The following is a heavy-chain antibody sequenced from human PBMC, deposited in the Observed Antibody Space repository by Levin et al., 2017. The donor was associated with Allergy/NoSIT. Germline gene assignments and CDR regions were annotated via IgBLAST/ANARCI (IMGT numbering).Heavy chain of an antibody. V-gene: IGHV4-31*03. CDR3: ARDWGQGLIDY. D-gene: IGHD3-16*01. CDR2: IYHSGST. CDR1: TASMSRGGYY. Sequence: TSETLSLTCTVSTASMSRGGYYWSWIRQHPGKGLEWIGFIYHSGSTHYNPSLMSRVNISVDTSKKQFSLKLSSVTAADTAFYYCARDWGQGLIDYWGQGTLVTVSS. J-gene: IGHJ4*02.